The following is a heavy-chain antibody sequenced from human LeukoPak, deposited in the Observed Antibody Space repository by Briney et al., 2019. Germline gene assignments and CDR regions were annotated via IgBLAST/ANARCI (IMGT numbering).Heavy chain of an antibody. CDR3: AKDSITTWFGPEVH. V-gene: IGHV3-30*02. D-gene: IGHD3-16*01. J-gene: IGHJ4*02. CDR1: GFTFSRYG. Sequence: GGSLRLSCAASGFTFSRYGMHWVRQAPGKGLEWVAFIQHDGSDKHYADSVKGRFSISRDNSRNTLYLQMNSLRGDDTAVYYCAKDSITTWFGPEVHWGQGALVTVSS. CDR2: IQHDGSDK.